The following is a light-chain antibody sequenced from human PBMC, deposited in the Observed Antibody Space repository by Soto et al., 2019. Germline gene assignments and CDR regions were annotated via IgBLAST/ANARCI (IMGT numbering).Light chain of an antibody. Sequence: DIQMTQSPSSLSGSVGDRVTITCHASQDISNYLHWFQQKPGKAPQLLIFDVSNLQTGVPSRFSGSGSGTDFALTISSLEPEDIATYYCQQYDSLPLTFGQGTRLEIK. J-gene: IGKJ5*01. V-gene: IGKV1-33*01. CDR1: QDISNY. CDR2: DVS. CDR3: QQYDSLPLT.